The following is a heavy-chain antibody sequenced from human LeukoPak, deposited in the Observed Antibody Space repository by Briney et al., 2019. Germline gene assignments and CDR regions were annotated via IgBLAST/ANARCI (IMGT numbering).Heavy chain of an antibody. CDR2: IYSSGNT. D-gene: IGHD7-27*01. Sequence: SETLSLICSVFGDSISTHNWNWIRQSPGKGLEWIGYIYSSGNTKYSPSLKSRVTISVDTSKNQFSLKLSAVTAADTAVYYCARSGAKAVVLGWFDPWGQGTLVTVSS. J-gene: IGHJ5*02. CDR3: ARSGAKAVVLGWFDP. V-gene: IGHV4-59*11. CDR1: GDSISTHN.